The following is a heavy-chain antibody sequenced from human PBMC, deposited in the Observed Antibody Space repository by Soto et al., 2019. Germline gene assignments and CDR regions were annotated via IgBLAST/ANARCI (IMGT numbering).Heavy chain of an antibody. Sequence: QVQLVQSGAEVKKPGSSVKVSCKASGGTFSSYAISWVRQAPGQGLEWMGGIIPICGTANYAQKFQGRVTITADKSTSTDYMELSSLRSEDTAVYYCARTEFLYTYCGSDCSPPYYYGMDVWGQGTTVTVSS. D-gene: IGHD2-21*02. CDR2: IIPICGTA. CDR3: ARTEFLYTYCGSDCSPPYYYGMDV. J-gene: IGHJ6*02. V-gene: IGHV1-69*06. CDR1: GGTFSSYA.